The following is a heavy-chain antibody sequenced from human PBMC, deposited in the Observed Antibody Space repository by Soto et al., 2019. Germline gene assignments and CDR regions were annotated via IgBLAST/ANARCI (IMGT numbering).Heavy chain of an antibody. CDR2: ISGSGGST. V-gene: IGHV3-23*01. CDR3: AKDGEGDV. Sequence: EVQLLESGGGLVQPGGSLRLSCAASGFTFRSYAMSWVRQAPGKGLEWVSAISGSGGSTYYADSVKGRFTISRDNSKKTMYLQMNSMGAEDTAVYYWAKDGEGDVWGQGTTVTVSS. D-gene: IGHD3-10*01. J-gene: IGHJ6*02. CDR1: GFTFRSYA.